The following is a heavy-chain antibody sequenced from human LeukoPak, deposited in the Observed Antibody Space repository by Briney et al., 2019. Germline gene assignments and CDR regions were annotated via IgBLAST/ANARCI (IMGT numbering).Heavy chain of an antibody. CDR3: AQVTVGSHFDF. J-gene: IGHJ4*02. Sequence: KPSETLSLTCTVSGGSISDFYWSWIRQPAGKGLEYIGRVSATGSTSFNPSLQSRVTMSVDTSKSQFSLKLSSVTAADTAVYYCAQVTVGSHFDFWGQGILVTVSS. D-gene: IGHD1-26*01. V-gene: IGHV4-4*07. CDR2: VSATGST. CDR1: GGSISDFY.